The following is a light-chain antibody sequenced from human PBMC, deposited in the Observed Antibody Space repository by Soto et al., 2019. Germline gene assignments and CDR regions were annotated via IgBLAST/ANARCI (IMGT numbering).Light chain of an antibody. Sequence: DTVMTQSPLSLPVTPGEPASISCRSSQSLLHSNGYNYLDWYLQKPGQSPQLLIYLGSNRASGVPDRCSGSGSGTDFTLKISRVEAEDVGVYYCMQPLQSLTFGQGTKGDIK. CDR1: QSLLHSNGYNY. CDR2: LGS. J-gene: IGKJ1*01. V-gene: IGKV2-28*01. CDR3: MQPLQSLT.